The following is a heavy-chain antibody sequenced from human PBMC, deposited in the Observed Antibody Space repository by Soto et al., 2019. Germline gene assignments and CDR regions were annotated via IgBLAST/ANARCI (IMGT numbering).Heavy chain of an antibody. V-gene: IGHV4-39*01. CDR2: IYYSGST. D-gene: IGHD3-3*01. J-gene: IGHJ6*02. CDR3: ARRVTIFGVGAKKYYYYYYGMDV. Sequence: SETLSLTCTVSGVSISSYYWGLIRPPPGKGLEWIGSIYYSGSTCYNPSLKSRVTISVDTSKNQFSLKLSSVTAADTAVYYCARRVTIFGVGAKKYYYYYYGMDVWGHGTTVTVSS. CDR1: GVSISSYY.